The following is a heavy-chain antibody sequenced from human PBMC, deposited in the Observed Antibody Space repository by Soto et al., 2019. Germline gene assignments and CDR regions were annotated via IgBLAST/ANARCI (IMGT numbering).Heavy chain of an antibody. V-gene: IGHV4-61*01. J-gene: IGHJ4*02. Sequence: PSETLSLTCTVSGGSVSSGSYYWSWIRQPPGKGLEWIGYIYYSGSTNYNPSLKSRVTISVDTSKNQFSLKLSSVTAADTAVYYCARHYTTFYYFDYWGQGTLVTVSS. CDR1: GGSVSSGSYY. CDR2: IYYSGST. D-gene: IGHD1-1*01. CDR3: ARHYTTFYYFDY.